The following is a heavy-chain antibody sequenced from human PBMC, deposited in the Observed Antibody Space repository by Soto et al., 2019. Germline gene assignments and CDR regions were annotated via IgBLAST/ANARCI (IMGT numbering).Heavy chain of an antibody. D-gene: IGHD2-2*01. J-gene: IGHJ4*02. CDR2: IYYSGST. CDR1: GGSISSGGYY. CDR3: ARVTSSVPHFDY. V-gene: IGHV4-31*03. Sequence: SETLSLTCTVSGGSISSGGYYWSWIRQHPGKGLEWIGYIYYSGSTYYNPSLKSRVTISVDTSKNQFSLKLSSVTAADTAVYYCARVTSSVPHFDYWGQGTLVTVS.